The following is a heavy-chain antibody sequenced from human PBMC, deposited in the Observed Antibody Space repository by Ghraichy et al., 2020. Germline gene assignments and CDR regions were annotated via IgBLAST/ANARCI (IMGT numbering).Heavy chain of an antibody. D-gene: IGHD3-9*01. J-gene: IGHJ3*02. CDR2: IYYSGST. CDR1: GGSISSYY. CDR3: ARTIPSYDILTGYSQPDAFDI. Sequence: SETLSLTCTVSGGSISSYYWSWIRQPPGKGLEWIGYIYYSGSTNYNPSLKSRVTISVDTSKNQFSLKLSSVTAADTAVYYCARTIPSYDILTGYSQPDAFDIWGQGTMVTVSS. V-gene: IGHV4-59*01.